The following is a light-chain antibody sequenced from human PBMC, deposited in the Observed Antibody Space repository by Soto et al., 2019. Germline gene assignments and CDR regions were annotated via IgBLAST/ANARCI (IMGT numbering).Light chain of an antibody. Sequence: VMTQSPAPLSVSPDAKAAVSCRASLSVSSRLAWYQQKPGRSPRLLIFGAATSATGGPARLIGSRSGTEFTLTISSMLSEDFAVNYCQQYCSTPPYTFGQGTKVDI. J-gene: IGKJ2*01. CDR1: LSVSSR. CDR3: QQYCSTPPYT. V-gene: IGKV3-15*01. CDR2: GAA.